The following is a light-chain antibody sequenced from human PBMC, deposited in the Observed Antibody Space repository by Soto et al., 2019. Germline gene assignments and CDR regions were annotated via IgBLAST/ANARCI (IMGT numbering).Light chain of an antibody. CDR2: DVS. V-gene: IGLV2-14*01. Sequence: QSALTQPASVSGSPGQSITISCTGTSSDVGGYNYVSWYQQHPGKAPKLMIYDVSNRPSGVSNRFSGSKSGNTASLTISGLQAEDEADYYCSSYTSSSTPVLFGGGTKLPS. CDR3: SSYTSSSTPVL. J-gene: IGLJ2*01. CDR1: SSDVGGYNY.